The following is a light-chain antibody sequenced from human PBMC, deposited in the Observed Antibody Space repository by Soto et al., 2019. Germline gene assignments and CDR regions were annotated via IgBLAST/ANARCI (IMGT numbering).Light chain of an antibody. CDR3: CSYAGSYSVV. J-gene: IGLJ2*01. CDR1: SSDVGGYDF. V-gene: IGLV2-11*01. Sequence: QSVLTQPRSVSGSPGQSVTISCTGTSSDVGGYDFVSWYQQHPGKAPKVMIYDVGKRPSGVPDRFSGSKSGNTASLTISGLQAEDEADYYCCSYAGSYSVVFGGGTKLTVL. CDR2: DVG.